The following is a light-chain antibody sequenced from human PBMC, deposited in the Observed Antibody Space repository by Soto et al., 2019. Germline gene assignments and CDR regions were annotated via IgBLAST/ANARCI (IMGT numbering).Light chain of an antibody. CDR2: GAF. J-gene: IGKJ3*01. Sequence: EVVLTQSPATLSVSPVERATLSCMTSQSVGNNLAWYQQKPGQAPRLLMYGAFIRAPGLPDRFSGSGSGTDFTLTISRLEPGDFAVYYCQQYGSSPGVTFGPGTKVDIK. CDR3: QQYGSSPGVT. CDR1: QSVGNN. V-gene: IGKV3-20*01.